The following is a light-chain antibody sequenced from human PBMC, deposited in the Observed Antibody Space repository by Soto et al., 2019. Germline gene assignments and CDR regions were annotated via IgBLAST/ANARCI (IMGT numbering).Light chain of an antibody. V-gene: IGLV2-14*01. CDR2: EGS. J-gene: IGLJ1*01. CDR1: SSDIGAYNY. CDR3: SSYTSSSTDV. Sequence: QSALTQPASVSGSPGQSITISCTGTSSDIGAYNYVSWNQQHPGKAPKLMIYEGSNRPSGVSNRFSGSKSGNTASLTISGLQAEDEADYYCSSYTSSSTDVFGTGTKVTVL.